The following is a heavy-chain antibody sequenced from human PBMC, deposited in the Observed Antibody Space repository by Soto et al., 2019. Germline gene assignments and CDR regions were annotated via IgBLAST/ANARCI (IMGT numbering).Heavy chain of an antibody. D-gene: IGHD4-4*01. CDR2: INTNTGNP. Sequence: GASVKVSCKASGFTFTSSAVQWVRQARGQRLEWMGWINTNTGNPTYAQGFTGRFVFSLDTSVSTAYLQICSLKAEDTAVYYCALQEPRAVDVWGQGTTVTVSS. J-gene: IGHJ6*02. CDR1: GFTFTSSA. V-gene: IGHV7-4-1*01. CDR3: ALQEPRAVDV.